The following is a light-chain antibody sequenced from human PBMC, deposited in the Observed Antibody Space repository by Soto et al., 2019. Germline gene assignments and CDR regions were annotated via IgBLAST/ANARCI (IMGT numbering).Light chain of an antibody. Sequence: DIQMTQSPSSVSASVGDSVTITCRASQDISSWLAWYQQKPGKAPKLLIYAASSLQGGVPSRFSGSGSGTDFTLAISSLQPEDFANYYGHQADSFPLTFGGGPKVEIK. J-gene: IGKJ4*01. CDR1: QDISSW. CDR2: AAS. V-gene: IGKV1-12*01. CDR3: HQADSFPLT.